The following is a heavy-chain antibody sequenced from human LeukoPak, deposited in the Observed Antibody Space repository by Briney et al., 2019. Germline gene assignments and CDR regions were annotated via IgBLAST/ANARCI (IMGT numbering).Heavy chain of an antibody. CDR1: GFTFSSYA. CDR3: AKVAEKSLTTVTKAWFDP. Sequence: GGSLRLSCAASGFTFSSYAMSWVRQAPGKGLEWVSAISGSGGSTYYADSVKGRFTISRDNSKNTLYLQMNSLRVEDTAVYYCAKVAEKSLTTVTKAWFDPWGQGTLVTVSS. J-gene: IGHJ5*02. CDR2: ISGSGGST. D-gene: IGHD4-17*01. V-gene: IGHV3-23*01.